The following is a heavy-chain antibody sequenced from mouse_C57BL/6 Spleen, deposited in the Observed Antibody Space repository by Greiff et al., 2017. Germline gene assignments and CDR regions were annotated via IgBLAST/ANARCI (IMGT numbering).Heavy chain of an antibody. CDR3: ARSLGYYRRYFDV. J-gene: IGHJ1*03. Sequence: QVQLQQPGAELVMPGASVKLSCKASGYTFTSYWMHWVKQRPGQGLEWIGEIDPSDSYTNYNQKFKGKSTLTVDKSSSTAYMQLSSLTSEDSAIYYCARSLGYYRRYFDVWGTGTTVTVSS. CDR1: GYTFTSYW. V-gene: IGHV1-69*01. CDR2: IDPSDSYT. D-gene: IGHD1-1*01.